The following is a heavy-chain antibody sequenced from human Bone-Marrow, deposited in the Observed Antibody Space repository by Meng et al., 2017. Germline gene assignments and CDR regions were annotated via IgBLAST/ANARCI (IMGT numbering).Heavy chain of an antibody. V-gene: IGHV1-2*06. CDR2: INPNSGGT. CDR3: ARDRGYDSSGYYGY. D-gene: IGHD3-22*01. CDR1: GYTFTGYY. Sequence: QVQLVQTGAEVKKPGASVKVFYKASGYTFTGYYMRWVRQAPGQGLEWMGRINPNSGGTNYAQKFQGRVTMTRDTSISTAYMELSRLRSDDTAVYYCARDRGYDSSGYYGYWGQGTLVTVSS. J-gene: IGHJ4*02.